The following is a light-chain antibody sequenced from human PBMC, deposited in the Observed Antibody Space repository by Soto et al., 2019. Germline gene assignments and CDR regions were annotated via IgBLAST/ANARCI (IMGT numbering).Light chain of an antibody. Sequence: DIQMTQSPSSLSASVGDRVTITCRASQSISSYLNWYQQKPGKAPKLLIYAASSLQSGVPSRFSGSGSGTEFPLTISSRQPQDFATYYCQQSYSTPFTFGPGTKVDIK. CDR1: QSISSY. CDR2: AAS. J-gene: IGKJ3*01. CDR3: QQSYSTPFT. V-gene: IGKV1-39*01.